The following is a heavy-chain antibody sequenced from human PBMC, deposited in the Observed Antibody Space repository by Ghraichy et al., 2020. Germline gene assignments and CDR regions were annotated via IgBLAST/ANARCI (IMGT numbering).Heavy chain of an antibody. CDR2: IYYSGST. D-gene: IGHD3-16*02. CDR1: GGSISSSTYY. CDR3: ARGYRSGSSSFWFDP. J-gene: IGHJ5*02. Sequence: SETLSLTCTVSGGSISSSTYYWGWIRHSPGKGLEWIGSIYYSGSTYYNPSLKSRVTISVDTSKSQFSLELSSVTAADTAVYYCARGYRSGSSSFWFDPWGQGTLVTISS. V-gene: IGHV4-39*01.